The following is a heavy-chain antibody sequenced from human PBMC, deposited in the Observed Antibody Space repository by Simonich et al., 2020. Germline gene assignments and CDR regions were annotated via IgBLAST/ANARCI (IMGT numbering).Heavy chain of an antibody. V-gene: IGHV3-21*01. CDR1: GFTFSSYS. J-gene: IGHJ4*02. CDR3: ARDPRIGTLTYYFDY. D-gene: IGHD1-26*01. CDR2: VSSSSSYI. Sequence: EVQLVESGGGLVKPGGSLRLSCAASGFTFSSYSMNWVRQAQGKGLEVVSSVSSSSSYIYYADSVKGRFTISRDNAKNSLYLQMNSLRAEDTAVYYCARDPRIGTLTYYFDYWGQGTLVTVSS.